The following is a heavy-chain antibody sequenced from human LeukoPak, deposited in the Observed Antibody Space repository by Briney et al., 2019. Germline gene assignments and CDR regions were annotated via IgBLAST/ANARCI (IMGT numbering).Heavy chain of an antibody. J-gene: IGHJ5*02. CDR1: GGSFSGYY. Sequence: KPSETLSLTCAVYGGSFSGYYWSWIRQPPGKGLEWIGEINHSGSTNYNPSLKSRVTISVDTSKNQFSLKLSSVTAADTAVYYCARGYDYVWGSYRPKKFDPWGQGTLVTVSS. V-gene: IGHV4-34*01. D-gene: IGHD3-16*02. CDR3: ARGYDYVWGSYRPKKFDP. CDR2: INHSGST.